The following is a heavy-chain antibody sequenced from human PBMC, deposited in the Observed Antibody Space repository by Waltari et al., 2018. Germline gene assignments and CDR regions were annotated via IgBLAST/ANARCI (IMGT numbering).Heavy chain of an antibody. D-gene: IGHD4-17*01. CDR2: FDPDEGET. Sequence: QVQLVQSGAEVKKPGASVKVSCKVSGYTLTELSMHWVRQAPGKGLEWMGGFDPDEGETIYAQTFQGRVTMTEDTSTDTSYMELSSLRSEDTAVYYCATDGPHYGDAFDIWGQGTMVTVSS. CDR3: ATDGPHYGDAFDI. J-gene: IGHJ3*02. CDR1: GYTLTELS. V-gene: IGHV1-24*01.